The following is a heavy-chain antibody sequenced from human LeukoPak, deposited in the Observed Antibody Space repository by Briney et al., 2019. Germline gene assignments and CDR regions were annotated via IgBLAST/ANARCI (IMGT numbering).Heavy chain of an antibody. CDR2: INHSGST. Sequence: KSSETLSLTCAVYGGSFSGYYWSWIRQPPGKGLEWIGEINHSGSTNYNPSLKSRVTISVDTSKNQFSLKLSSVTAADTAVYYCARGVIGELLVNWFDPWGQGTLVTVSS. D-gene: IGHD3-10*01. CDR1: GGSFSGYY. V-gene: IGHV4-34*01. J-gene: IGHJ5*02. CDR3: ARGVIGELLVNWFDP.